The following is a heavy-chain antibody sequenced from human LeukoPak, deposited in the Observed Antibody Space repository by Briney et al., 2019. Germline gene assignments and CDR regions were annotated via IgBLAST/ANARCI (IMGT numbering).Heavy chain of an antibody. J-gene: IGHJ6*03. V-gene: IGHV1-69*13. Sequence: GASVKVSCKASGGTFSSNAISWVRQAPGQGLEWMGGIIPIFGTANYAQKFQGRVTITADASTSTAYMELSSLRSEDTAVYYCARLRYFDWGDYYYYYYMDVWGKGTTVTVSS. D-gene: IGHD3-9*01. CDR3: ARLRYFDWGDYYYYYYMDV. CDR1: GGTFSSNA. CDR2: IIPIFGTA.